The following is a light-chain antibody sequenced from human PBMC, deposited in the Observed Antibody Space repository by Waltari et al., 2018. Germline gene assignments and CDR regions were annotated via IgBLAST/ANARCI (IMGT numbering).Light chain of an antibody. V-gene: IGKV3-11*01. Sequence: EIVLTQSPATLSLSPGERATLSCRASQSVSSYLAWYQQKPGQAPRLLIYDASNRATGIPARFSGSGSGTDFTLTISSLEPEDFAAYYCQQRSNWPPVTFGQGTRLGIK. CDR2: DAS. J-gene: IGKJ5*01. CDR3: QQRSNWPPVT. CDR1: QSVSSY.